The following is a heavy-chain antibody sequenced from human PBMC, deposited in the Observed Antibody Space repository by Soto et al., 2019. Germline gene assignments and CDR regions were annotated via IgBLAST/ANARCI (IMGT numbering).Heavy chain of an antibody. D-gene: IGHD3-22*01. Sequence: PGGSLRLSCAASGFTLITFAMHWVRQAPGKGLEWVVVISFDGRIKHYADSVKGRFTISRDNPKSTLSLLMDSLRPEDTAVYYCARGERSGYYDYWGQGTQVTVSS. CDR3: ARGERSGYYDY. CDR2: ISFDGRIK. V-gene: IGHV3-30*04. J-gene: IGHJ4*02. CDR1: GFTLITFA.